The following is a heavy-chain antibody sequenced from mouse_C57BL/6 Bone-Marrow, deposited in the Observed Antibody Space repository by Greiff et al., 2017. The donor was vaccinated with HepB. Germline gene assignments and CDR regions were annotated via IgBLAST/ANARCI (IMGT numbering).Heavy chain of an antibody. Sequence: DVQLVESGGGLVQPGGSLSLSCAASGFTFTDYYMSWVRQPPGKALEWLGFIRNKANGYTTEYSASVKGRFTISRDNSQSILYLQMNALRAEDSATYYCARSPTGYFDYWGQGTTLTVSS. V-gene: IGHV7-3*01. J-gene: IGHJ2*01. CDR2: IRNKANGYTT. CDR1: GFTFTDYY. D-gene: IGHD4-1*02. CDR3: ARSPTGYFDY.